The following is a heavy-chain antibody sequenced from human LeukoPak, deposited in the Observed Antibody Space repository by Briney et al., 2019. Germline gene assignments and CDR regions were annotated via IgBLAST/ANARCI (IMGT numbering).Heavy chain of an antibody. V-gene: IGHV4-34*01. CDR2: INHSGST. Sequence: SETLSLTCAVYGGSFSGYYWSWIRQPPGKGLEWIGEINHSGSTNYNPSLKSRVTISVDTSKNQFSLKLSSVTAADTAVYYCAITGEWEAAAGTDYWGQGTLVTVSS. CDR3: AITGEWEAAAGTDY. J-gene: IGHJ4*02. D-gene: IGHD6-13*01. CDR1: GGSFSGYY.